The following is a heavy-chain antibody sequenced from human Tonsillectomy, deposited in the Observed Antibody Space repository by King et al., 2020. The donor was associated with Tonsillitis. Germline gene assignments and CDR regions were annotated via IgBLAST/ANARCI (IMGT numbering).Heavy chain of an antibody. CDR3: AREDYGDYPY. CDR2: IYSSGST. V-gene: IGHV4-61*02. Sequence: VQLQESGPGLVKPSQTLSLTCTVSGDSVNSDTYYWNGIRQPAGKGLEWIGRIYSSGSTQSNPSLKSRVSISLDASKNQFSLKLSSVTAADTAVYYCAREDYGDYPYWGQGTLVTVSS. J-gene: IGHJ4*02. CDR1: GDSVNSDTYY. D-gene: IGHD4-17*01.